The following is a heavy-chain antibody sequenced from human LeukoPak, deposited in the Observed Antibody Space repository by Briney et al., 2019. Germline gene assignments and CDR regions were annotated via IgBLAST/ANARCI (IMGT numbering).Heavy chain of an antibody. CDR3: AKITAMASSDY. J-gene: IGHJ4*02. D-gene: IGHD5-18*01. CDR1: GYTFTDYY. Sequence: ASVKDSCKASGYTFTDYYIRWVRQAPGQGLEWMGWINPNNGGTHYTQKFQGRVTLTRDTSISTAYMELSRLRSDDTAVYYCAKITAMASSDYWGQGTLVTVSS. CDR2: INPNNGGT. V-gene: IGHV1-2*02.